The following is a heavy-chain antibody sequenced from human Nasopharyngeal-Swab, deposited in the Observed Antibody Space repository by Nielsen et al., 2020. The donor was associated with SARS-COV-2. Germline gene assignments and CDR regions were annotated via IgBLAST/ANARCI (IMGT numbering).Heavy chain of an antibody. V-gene: IGHV3-72*01. J-gene: IGHJ6*02. CDR1: GFAFSDHY. CDR3: VRGDFGNYEFGMDV. Sequence: GESLKISCAASGFAFSDHYMDWVRQAPGKGPEWLVRLRNKARGYTTEYAASVKGRFTISRDDSKSLLSQQMNSLKSEDTAVYYCVRGDFGNYEFGMDVWGQGTTVTVSS. CDR2: LRNKARGYTT. D-gene: IGHD1-7*01.